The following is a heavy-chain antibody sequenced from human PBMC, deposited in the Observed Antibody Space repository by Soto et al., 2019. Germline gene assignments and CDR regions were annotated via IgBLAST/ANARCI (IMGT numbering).Heavy chain of an antibody. V-gene: IGHV3-23*01. CDR3: VKDRMAYNSVWDPFDI. Sequence: GGSLRLSCVASGLPSTGFEMNWVRQAPGKGLEWVSTIGSVGGDTYYADSVKGRFTISRDDSKNTLLLQMNSLRAEDTAVYYCVKDRMAYNSVWDPFDIWGQGTMVTVSS. J-gene: IGHJ3*02. CDR1: GLPSTGFE. D-gene: IGHD1-20*01. CDR2: IGSVGGDT.